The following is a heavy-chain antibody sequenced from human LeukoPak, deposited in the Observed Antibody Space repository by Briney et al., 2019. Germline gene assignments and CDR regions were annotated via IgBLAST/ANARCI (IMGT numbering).Heavy chain of an antibody. CDR3: AKSWNYYYYYMDV. Sequence: SETLSLTCTVSGGSISSYYWSWIRQPPGKGLEWIGYIYYSGSTNYNPSLKSRVTISVDTSKNQFSLKLSSVTAADTAVYYCAKSWNYYYYYMDVWGKGTTVTVSS. CDR2: IYYSGST. CDR1: GGSISSYY. D-gene: IGHD1-1*01. J-gene: IGHJ6*03. V-gene: IGHV4-59*01.